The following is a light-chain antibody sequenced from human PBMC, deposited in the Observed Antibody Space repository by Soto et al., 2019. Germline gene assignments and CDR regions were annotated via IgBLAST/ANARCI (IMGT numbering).Light chain of an antibody. V-gene: IGLV4-60*02. J-gene: IGLJ2*01. CDR3: ETWDSNTAV. CDR2: LEGSGSY. CDR1: SGHSSYI. Sequence: QAVVTQSSSASASLGSSVKLTCTLSSGHSSYIIAWHQQQPGKAPRYLMKLEGSGSYNKGSGVPDRFSGSSSGADRYLTISNLQFEDEADYHCETWDSNTAVFGGGTKLTVL.